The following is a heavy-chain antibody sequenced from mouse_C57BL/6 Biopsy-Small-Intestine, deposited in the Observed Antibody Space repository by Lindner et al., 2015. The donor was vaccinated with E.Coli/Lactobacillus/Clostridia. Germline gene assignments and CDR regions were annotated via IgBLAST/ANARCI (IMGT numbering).Heavy chain of an antibody. CDR2: IYPRSGNT. CDR1: GYTFTTYG. J-gene: IGHJ2*01. V-gene: IGHV1-81*01. Sequence: VQLQESGAEVARPGASVKLSCKASGYTFTTYGISWVKQGIGQGLEWIGEIYPRSGNTYYNEKFKGKASLTADKSSSTACMELRSLTSEDSAVYFCARRGISGYVYFDYWGQGTTLTVSS. D-gene: IGHD3-2*02. CDR3: ARRGISGYVYFDY.